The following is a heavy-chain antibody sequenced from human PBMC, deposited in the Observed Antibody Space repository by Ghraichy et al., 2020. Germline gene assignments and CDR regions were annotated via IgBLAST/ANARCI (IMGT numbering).Heavy chain of an antibody. Sequence: ETLSLTCAASGFTFSSYAMSWVRQAPGKGLEWVSAISGSGGSTYYADSVKGRFTISRDNSKNTLYLQMNSLRAEDTAVYYCVRNVWGSYRYTEDAFDIWGQGTMVTVSS. V-gene: IGHV3-23*01. CDR2: ISGSGGST. J-gene: IGHJ3*02. CDR1: GFTFSSYA. CDR3: VRNVWGSYRYTEDAFDI. D-gene: IGHD3-16*02.